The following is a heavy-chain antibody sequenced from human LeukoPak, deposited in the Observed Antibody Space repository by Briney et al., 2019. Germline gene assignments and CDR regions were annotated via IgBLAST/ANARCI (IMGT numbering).Heavy chain of an antibody. CDR1: GFTFSDYF. CDR3: ARDDSDY. J-gene: IGHJ4*02. Sequence: PGGSLRLSCAASGFTFSDYFMSWIRQPPGKGLEWIGEINHSGSTNYNPSLKSRVTISVDTSKNQFSLKLSSVTAADTAVYYCARDDSDYWGQGTLVTVSS. CDR2: INHSGST. V-gene: IGHV4-34*01.